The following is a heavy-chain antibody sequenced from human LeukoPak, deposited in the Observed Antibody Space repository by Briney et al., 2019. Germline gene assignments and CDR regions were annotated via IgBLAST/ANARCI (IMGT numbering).Heavy chain of an antibody. J-gene: IGHJ4*02. CDR2: ISETGTDT. CDR3: AKGHSSSWDPLEDY. Sequence: GGALRLSCAASGFTFHNYAMHWVRQAPGKGLEWVSLISETGTDTHNSDSVKGRFTISRDKSKNTRYLQMNSLRTEDTALYYCAKGHSSSWDPLEDYWGQGTLVTVSS. D-gene: IGHD6-13*01. V-gene: IGHV3-43*02. CDR1: GFTFHNYA.